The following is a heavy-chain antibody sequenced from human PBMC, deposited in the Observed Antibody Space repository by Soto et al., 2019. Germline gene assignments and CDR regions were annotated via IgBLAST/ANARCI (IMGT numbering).Heavy chain of an antibody. Sequence: SVKLSCKASGFTFSSSAVQWVRQARGQRLEWIGWIVVGSNNRNYAQKFQERVTITRDMSTSTAYMELRSLRSEDTAVYYCAADPGYYHDSSGYYSPLHWGQGTLLTVSS. J-gene: IGHJ4*02. V-gene: IGHV1-58*01. CDR2: IVVGSNNR. CDR3: AADPGYYHDSSGYYSPLH. D-gene: IGHD3-22*01. CDR1: GFTFSSSA.